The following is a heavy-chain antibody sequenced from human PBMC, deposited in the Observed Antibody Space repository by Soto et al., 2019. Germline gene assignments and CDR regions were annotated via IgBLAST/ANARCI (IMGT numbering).Heavy chain of an antibody. Sequence: SETLSLTCAVYGGSFSCYYGSWIRQPPGKGLEWIGEINHSGSTNYNPSLKSRVTISVDTSKNQFSLKLSSVTAADTAVYYCARGRKFGYCSGGSCPVRHWFDPWGQGTLVTVSS. CDR1: GGSFSCYY. V-gene: IGHV4-34*01. CDR2: INHSGST. CDR3: ARGRKFGYCSGGSCPVRHWFDP. J-gene: IGHJ5*02. D-gene: IGHD2-15*01.